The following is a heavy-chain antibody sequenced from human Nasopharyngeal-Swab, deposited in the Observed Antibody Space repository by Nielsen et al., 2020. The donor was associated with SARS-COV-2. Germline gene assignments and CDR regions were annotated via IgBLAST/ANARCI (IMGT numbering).Heavy chain of an antibody. CDR1: GFTFSSYA. CDR2: ISGSGGST. CDR3: AKVVVVAWSFYY. Sequence: GESLKISCAASGFTFSSYAMSWVRQAPGKGLEWVSAISGSGGSTYYADSVKGRFTISRDNSKNTLYLQMSSLRAEDTAVYYCAKVVVVAWSFYYWGQGTLVTVSS. D-gene: IGHD2-15*01. J-gene: IGHJ4*02. V-gene: IGHV3-23*01.